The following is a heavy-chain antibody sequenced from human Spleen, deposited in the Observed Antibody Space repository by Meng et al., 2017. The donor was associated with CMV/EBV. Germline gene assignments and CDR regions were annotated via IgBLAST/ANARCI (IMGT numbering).Heavy chain of an antibody. Sequence: GESLKISCAASGFTFSNYWMSWVRQAPGKGLEWVANIKHDGSAKYYVDSLKGRFTISRDNAQNSLFLQLNSLRAEDTAVYYCARDGGIAARLFDYWGQGTLVTVSS. J-gene: IGHJ4*02. CDR3: ARDGGIAARLFDY. D-gene: IGHD6-6*01. V-gene: IGHV3-7*01. CDR1: GFTFSNYW. CDR2: IKHDGSAK.